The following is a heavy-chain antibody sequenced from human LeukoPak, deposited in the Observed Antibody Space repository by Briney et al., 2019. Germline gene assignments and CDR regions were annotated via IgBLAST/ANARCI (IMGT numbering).Heavy chain of an antibody. CDR2: ITNGVGTT. V-gene: IGHV3-23*01. CDR1: GFTFSGYA. Sequence: GGSLRLSCAASGFTFSGYAMSWLRQAPGKGLEWVSVITNGVGTTFYADSVRGQFTISRDNSKNTVYLQMNSLRAEDTAVYYCAKDSMKDAFDIWGQGTMVTVSS. J-gene: IGHJ3*02. CDR3: AKDSMKDAFDI.